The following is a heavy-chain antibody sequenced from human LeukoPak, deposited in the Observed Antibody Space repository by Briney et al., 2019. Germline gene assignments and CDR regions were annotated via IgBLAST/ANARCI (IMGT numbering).Heavy chain of an antibody. CDR1: GGSFSNYS. Sequence: SETLSLTCAVYGGSFSNYSWTWIRQPPGKGLEWIGEINHSGSTNYSPSLKSRVTISVDTSKNQFSLKLTSVTAADTAVYYCASGGGNGAQPDWFDPWGQGTLVTVSS. CDR2: INHSGST. J-gene: IGHJ5*02. CDR3: ASGGGNGAQPDWFDP. D-gene: IGHD4-23*01. V-gene: IGHV4-34*01.